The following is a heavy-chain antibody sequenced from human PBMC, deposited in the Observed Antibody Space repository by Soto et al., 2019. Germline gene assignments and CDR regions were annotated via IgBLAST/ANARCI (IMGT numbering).Heavy chain of an antibody. J-gene: IGHJ4*02. CDR2: IYWDDAK. CDR3: ARIHRYGGRGVDFDY. D-gene: IGHD2-15*01. V-gene: IGHV2-5*02. CDR1: GFSLSTSGVG. Sequence: SGPTLVNPTQTLTLTCTFSGFSLSTSGVGVGWIRQPPGKALEWLALIYWDDAKFYNTSLRSRLTISRDTSKNQVVLTMTNMDPEDTATYYCARIHRYGGRGVDFDYWGQGTLVTVSS.